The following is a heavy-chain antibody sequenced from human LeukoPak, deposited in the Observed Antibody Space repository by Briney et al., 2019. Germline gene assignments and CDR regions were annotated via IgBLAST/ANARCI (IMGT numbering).Heavy chain of an antibody. D-gene: IGHD6-6*01. J-gene: IGHJ4*02. CDR1: GFTFSSYG. CDR3: AKDSGYSSSSFDY. Sequence: GGSLRLSCAASGFTFSSYGMHWVRQAPGKGLEWVAVISYDGSNKYYADSVKGRFTISRDNSKNTLYLQMNSLRAEDTAVYYCAKDSGYSSSSFDYWGQGTLVTVSP. V-gene: IGHV3-30*18. CDR2: ISYDGSNK.